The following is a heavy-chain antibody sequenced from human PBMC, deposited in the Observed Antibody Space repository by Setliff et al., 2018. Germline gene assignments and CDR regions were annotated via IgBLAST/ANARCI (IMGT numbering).Heavy chain of an antibody. D-gene: IGHD5-12*01. CDR3: VRGPGPSVVVAIPFDH. V-gene: IGHV1-18*01. CDR2: MSPVYGIA. CDR1: GYAFITFG. J-gene: IGHJ4*02. Sequence: GASVKVSCKTSGYAFITFGMSWVRQAPGRGLEWMGWMSPVYGIANYARKFQGRVTLTADTSTTTAYLELTSLRDDDTAVYYCVRGPGPSVVVAIPFDHWGQGSLVTVSS.